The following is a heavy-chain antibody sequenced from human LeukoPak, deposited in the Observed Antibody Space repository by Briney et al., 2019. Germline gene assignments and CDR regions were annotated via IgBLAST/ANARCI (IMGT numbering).Heavy chain of an antibody. Sequence: ASVKVPCKASGYTFVTYTITWVRQAPGQGLEWMGWISAYKGNTNYAQNFQGRVTMTTDTSTSTAYMELRSLRSDDTAVYYCAREVSEGFGERVIDAFDIWGQGTMVTVSS. CDR2: ISAYKGNT. J-gene: IGHJ3*02. V-gene: IGHV1-18*01. CDR1: GYTFVTYT. CDR3: AREVSEGFGERVIDAFDI. D-gene: IGHD3-10*01.